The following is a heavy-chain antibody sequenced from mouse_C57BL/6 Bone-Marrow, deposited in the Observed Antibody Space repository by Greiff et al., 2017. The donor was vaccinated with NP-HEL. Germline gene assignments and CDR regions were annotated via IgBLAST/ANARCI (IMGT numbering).Heavy chain of an antibody. V-gene: IGHV5-16*01. Sequence: EVQLVESEGGLVQPGSSMKLSCTASGFTFSDYYMAWVRQVPEKGLEWVANINYDGSSTYYLDSLKSRFIISRDNAKNILYLQMSSLKSEDTATYYCARDRYYPWPYWDFDVWGTGTTVTVSS. D-gene: IGHD1-1*01. CDR2: INYDGSST. CDR1: GFTFSDYY. J-gene: IGHJ1*03. CDR3: ARDRYYPWPYWDFDV.